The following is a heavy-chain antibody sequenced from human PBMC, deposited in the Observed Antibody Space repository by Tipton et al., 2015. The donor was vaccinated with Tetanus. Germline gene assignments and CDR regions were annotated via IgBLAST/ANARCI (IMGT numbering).Heavy chain of an antibody. CDR3: ARVGYYDYYMDV. J-gene: IGHJ6*03. D-gene: IGHD3-22*01. V-gene: IGHV4-30-4*01. Sequence: LRLSCTVSVGSISSGDYYWSCVRKSPGEGLQWIGHIYQSGNTYYKPSLKSRVAISINASKNQFSRKLNSMTAAVTAVYYCARVGYYDYYMDVWGKGTSITVAS. CDR2: IYQSGNT. CDR1: VGSISSGDYY.